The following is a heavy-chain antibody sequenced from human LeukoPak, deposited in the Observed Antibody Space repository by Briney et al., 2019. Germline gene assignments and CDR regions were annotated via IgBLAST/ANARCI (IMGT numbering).Heavy chain of an antibody. CDR1: GYFISSGYY. J-gene: IGHJ3*02. D-gene: IGHD6-13*01. V-gene: IGHV4-38-2*02. Sequence: SETLSLTCTVSGYFISSGYYWGWIRQPPGKGLEWIGSIYHSGSTYYNPSLKSRVTISVDKSKNQFSLKLSSVTAADTAVYYCARAGDSSSWYQGGSAFDIWGQGTMVTVSS. CDR3: ARAGDSSSWYQGGSAFDI. CDR2: IYHSGST.